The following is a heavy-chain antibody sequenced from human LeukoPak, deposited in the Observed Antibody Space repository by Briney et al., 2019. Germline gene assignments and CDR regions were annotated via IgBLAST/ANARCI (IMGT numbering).Heavy chain of an antibody. J-gene: IGHJ4*02. Sequence: GGSLRLSCVASGFTFSSNWMHWVRQAPGKGLVWVSRINSDGSSTSYADSVKGRFTISRDNAKNTLYLQMSSLRAEDTAVYFCASPGATSKFDYWGQGTQVTVSS. CDR3: ASPGATSKFDY. CDR1: GFTFSSNW. D-gene: IGHD1-26*01. CDR2: INSDGSST. V-gene: IGHV3-74*01.